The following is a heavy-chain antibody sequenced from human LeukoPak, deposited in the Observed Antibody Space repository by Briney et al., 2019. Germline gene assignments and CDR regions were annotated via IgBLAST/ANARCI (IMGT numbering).Heavy chain of an antibody. CDR3: ASAPSYYYYMDV. Sequence: SETLSLTCTVSGGSISNYHWSWIRQPPGKGLEWIGSIYYSGSTYYNPSLKSRVTISVDTSKNQFSLKLSSVTAADTAVYYCASAPSYYYYMDVWGKGTTVTVSS. CDR2: IYYSGST. J-gene: IGHJ6*03. CDR1: GGSISNYH. V-gene: IGHV4-39*01.